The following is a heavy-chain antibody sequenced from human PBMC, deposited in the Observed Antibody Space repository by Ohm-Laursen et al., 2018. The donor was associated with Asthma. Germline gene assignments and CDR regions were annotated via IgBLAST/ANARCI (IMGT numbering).Heavy chain of an antibody. CDR3: ARDVMEWYLPAFDF. V-gene: IGHV3-33*08. D-gene: IGHD3-3*01. J-gene: IGHJ4*02. CDR1: GFTFSTSA. CDR2: LWYDGSRK. Sequence: SLRLSCSASGFTFSTSAMHWVRQGPAKGLEWVASLWYDGSRKHYTDSVKGRFSISRDTSKNTLYLEMNSLRAEDTAVYYCARDVMEWYLPAFDFWGQGTLVTVSS.